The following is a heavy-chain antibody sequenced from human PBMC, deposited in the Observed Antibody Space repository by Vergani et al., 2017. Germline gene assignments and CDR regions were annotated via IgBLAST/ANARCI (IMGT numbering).Heavy chain of an antibody. Sequence: QVQLQQWGAGLLKPSETLSLTCAVYGGSFSGYYWSWIRQPPGKGLEWIGEINHSGSTNYNQSLKSRVTISVDTSKNQFSLKLSSVTAADTAVYYCARSRVGVATVSVAVSFDYWGQGTLVTVSS. CDR1: GGSFSGYY. CDR3: ARSRVGVATVSVAVSFDY. J-gene: IGHJ4*02. V-gene: IGHV4-34*01. CDR2: INHSGST. D-gene: IGHD6-19*01.